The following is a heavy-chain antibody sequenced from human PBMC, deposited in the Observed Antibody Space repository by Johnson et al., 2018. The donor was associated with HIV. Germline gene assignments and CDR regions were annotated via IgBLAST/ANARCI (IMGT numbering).Heavy chain of an antibody. J-gene: IGHJ3*02. D-gene: IGHD2-21*02. Sequence: VKLVESGGGLVKPGGSLRLSCAASGFTFSNAWMSWVRQAPGKGLAWVGRIKSNTDGGTTDYAAPVKGRFTISRDDSKNTLYLQMNSLKTDDTAVYFCARVPRKGVTPDAFDMWGQGTMVTVSS. CDR1: GFTFSNAW. V-gene: IGHV3-15*01. CDR3: ARVPRKGVTPDAFDM. CDR2: IKSNTDGGTT.